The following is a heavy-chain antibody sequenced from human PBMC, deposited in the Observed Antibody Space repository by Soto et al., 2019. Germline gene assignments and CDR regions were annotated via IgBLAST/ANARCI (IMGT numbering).Heavy chain of an antibody. CDR2: ISYDGSNK. J-gene: IGHJ4*02. Sequence: QVQLVESGGGVVQPGRSLRLSCAASGFTFSSYGMHWVRQAPGKGLEWVAVISYDGSNKYYADSVKGRFTISRDNSKNTLYLQMNSLRAEDTAVYYCAKEKPPGIAVAGNYPFDYWGQGTLVTVSS. V-gene: IGHV3-30*18. CDR3: AKEKPPGIAVAGNYPFDY. D-gene: IGHD6-19*01. CDR1: GFTFSSYG.